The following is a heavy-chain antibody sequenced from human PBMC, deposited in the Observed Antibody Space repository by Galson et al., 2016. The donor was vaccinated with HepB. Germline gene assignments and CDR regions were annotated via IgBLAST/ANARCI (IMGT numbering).Heavy chain of an antibody. CDR3: VRGLGLTDALDV. D-gene: IGHD3-16*01. CDR1: GFSFTHHQ. Sequence: SLRLSCAASGFSFTHHQMHWVRQAPGKGLVWVSRIEPDGSRPIYADSVKGRLTISREKAKNSVYLQMHSLRAGDTAWYYCVRGLGLTDALDVWGQGTMVTVSS. J-gene: IGHJ3*01. V-gene: IGHV3-74*01. CDR2: IEPDGSRP.